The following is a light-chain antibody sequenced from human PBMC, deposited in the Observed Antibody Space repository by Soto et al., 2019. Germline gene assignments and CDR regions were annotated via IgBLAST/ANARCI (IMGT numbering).Light chain of an antibody. CDR3: QQYNNWPPYT. V-gene: IGKV3-15*01. J-gene: IGKJ2*01. Sequence: EIVMTQSPATLSVSPGERATLSCRASQSVSSTLAWYQQKPGQAPRLLIYGASTRATGIPARFSGSGSGTEFTLTISTLQSDDFAVYDCQQYNNWPPYTFGQRTKLEIK. CDR2: GAS. CDR1: QSVSST.